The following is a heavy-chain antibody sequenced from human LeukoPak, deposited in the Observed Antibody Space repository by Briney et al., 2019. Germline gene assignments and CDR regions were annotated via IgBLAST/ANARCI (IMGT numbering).Heavy chain of an antibody. CDR1: GFTFDDYT. CDR3: AKDDGLAMAY. D-gene: IGHD5-18*01. J-gene: IGHJ4*02. V-gene: IGHV3-43*01. CDR2: ISWGGGST. Sequence: GGSLRLSCAASGFTFDDYTMHWVRQAPGKGLEWVSLISWGGGSTYYADSVKGRFTISRDNSKNSLYLQMNSLRTEDTALYYCAKDDGLAMAYWGQGTLVTVSS.